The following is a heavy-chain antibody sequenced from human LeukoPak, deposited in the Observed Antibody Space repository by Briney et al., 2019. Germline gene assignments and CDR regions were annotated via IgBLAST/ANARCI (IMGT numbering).Heavy chain of an antibody. CDR2: ISSSSSYI. Sequence: GGSLRLSCAASGFXFSSYSMNWVRQAPGKGLEWVSSISSSSSYIYYADSVKGRFTISRDNAKNSLYLQMNSLRAEDTAVYYCARAIAAAGTSSWFDPWGQGTLVTVSS. D-gene: IGHD6-13*01. CDR1: GFXFSSYS. CDR3: ARAIAAAGTSSWFDP. V-gene: IGHV3-21*01. J-gene: IGHJ5*02.